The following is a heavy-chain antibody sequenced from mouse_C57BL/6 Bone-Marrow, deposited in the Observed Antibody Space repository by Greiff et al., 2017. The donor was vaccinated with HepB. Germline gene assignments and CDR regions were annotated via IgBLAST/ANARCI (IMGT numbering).Heavy chain of an antibody. CDR2: INSDGGST. Sequence: DVHLVESGGGLVQPGESLKLSCESNEYEFPSHDMSWVRKTPEKRLELVAAINSDGGSTYYPDTMERRFIISRDNTKKTLYLQISSLRSEDTALYYCARFITTVVARDYFDYWGQGTTLTVSS. J-gene: IGHJ2*01. CDR3: ARFITTVVARDYFDY. V-gene: IGHV5-2*01. D-gene: IGHD1-1*01. CDR1: EYEFPSHD.